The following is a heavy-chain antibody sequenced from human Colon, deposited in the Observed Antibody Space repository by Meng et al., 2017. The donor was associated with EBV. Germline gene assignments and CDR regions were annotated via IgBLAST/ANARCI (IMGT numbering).Heavy chain of an antibody. CDR3: ARVRVIPAAVGFDY. V-gene: IGHV4-4*02. CDR2: IYRGGGT. J-gene: IGHJ4*02. D-gene: IGHD2-2*01. Sequence: QVLLQESGPGLVEPSGTLSLTCAVSGGSISTSDWWSWVRQPPGKGLEWIGEIYRGGGTNYNPSFKSRVTISVDTSNNHFSLKLSYVTAADTAVYYCARVRVIPAAVGFDYWGQGTLVTVSS. CDR1: GGSISTSDW.